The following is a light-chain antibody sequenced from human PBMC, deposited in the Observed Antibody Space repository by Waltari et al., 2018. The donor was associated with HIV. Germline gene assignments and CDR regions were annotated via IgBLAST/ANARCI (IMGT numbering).Light chain of an antibody. CDR2: KNN. CDR1: NSNIGSNY. CDR3: AAWDDRLNLV. J-gene: IGLJ2*01. V-gene: IGLV1-47*01. Sequence: QSVLTQPPSASGTPGQRATISCFGSNSNIGSNYVYWYQQLPGMAPKLLIYKNNQRPSGVPDRCSGSKSGTSASLAISGLRSEDEADYYCAAWDDRLNLVFGGGTKLTVL.